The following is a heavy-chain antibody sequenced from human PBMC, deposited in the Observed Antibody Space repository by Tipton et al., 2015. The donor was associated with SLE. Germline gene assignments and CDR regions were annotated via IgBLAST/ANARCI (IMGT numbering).Heavy chain of an antibody. CDR1: GGSISSYY. Sequence: TLSLTCTVSGGSISSYYWSWIRLPPGRGLECIGYIYYSGTTSYNPSLRSQVTMSMDTSQNQFSLKLSSVTAADTAVYYCARHFYNIGWNHFDNWGPGTLVTVSS. D-gene: IGHD6-19*01. V-gene: IGHV4-59*08. CDR3: ARHFYNIGWNHFDN. CDR2: IYYSGTT. J-gene: IGHJ4*02.